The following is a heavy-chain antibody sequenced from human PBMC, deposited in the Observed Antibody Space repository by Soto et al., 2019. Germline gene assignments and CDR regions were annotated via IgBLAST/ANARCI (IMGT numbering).Heavy chain of an antibody. CDR3: VRDGTKTLRDWFDP. CDR2: IYATGTT. J-gene: IGHJ5*02. CDR1: GASFSGYY. V-gene: IGHV4-4*07. Sequence: SETLSLTCTVSGASFSGYYWSWIRKSAGKGLEWIGRIYATGTTDYNPSLKSRVMMSVDTSKKQFSLKLGSVTAADTAVYYCVRDGTKTLRDWFDPWGQGISVTVSS. D-gene: IGHD1-1*01.